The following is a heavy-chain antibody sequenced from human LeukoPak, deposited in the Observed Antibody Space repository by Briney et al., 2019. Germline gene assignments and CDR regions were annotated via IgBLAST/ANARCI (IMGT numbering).Heavy chain of an antibody. J-gene: IGHJ5*02. D-gene: IGHD4-11*01. Sequence: GGSQRLSCAASGFTFSSYAMNWVRQAPGKGLEWVSSISSGSAYIYYADSVRGRFTISRDNAKNSLYLQMNSLRAEDTAVYYCVRETTVSLYSWLGPWGQGTLVTVSS. CDR1: GFTFSSYA. CDR2: ISSGSAYI. V-gene: IGHV3-21*01. CDR3: VRETTVSLYSWLGP.